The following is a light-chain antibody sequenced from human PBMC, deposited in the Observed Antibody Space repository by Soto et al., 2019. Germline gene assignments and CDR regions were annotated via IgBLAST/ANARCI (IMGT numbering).Light chain of an antibody. J-gene: IGKJ2*01. CDR1: QSISSW. CDR2: KAS. Sequence: DIKMTQSPSTLSASVGDRVTITCRASQSISSWLAWYQQKPGKAPKLLIYKASSLESGVPSRFSGSGSGTEFTLTISSLQPDDFATYYCQQYNSWTYTFGQGTKLEIK. V-gene: IGKV1-5*03. CDR3: QQYNSWTYT.